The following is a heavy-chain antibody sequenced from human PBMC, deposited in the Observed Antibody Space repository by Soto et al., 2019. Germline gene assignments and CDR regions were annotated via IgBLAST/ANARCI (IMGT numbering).Heavy chain of an antibody. V-gene: IGHV3-30-3*01. CDR3: AKDPVLRYFDWLGPWFDP. CDR1: GFTFSSYA. D-gene: IGHD3-9*01. CDR2: ISYDGSNK. J-gene: IGHJ5*02. Sequence: SGWSLRLSCAASGFTFSSYAMHWVRQAPGKGLEWVAVISYDGSNKYYADSVKGRFTISRDNSKNTLYLQMNSLRAEDTAVYYCAKDPVLRYFDWLGPWFDPWGQGTLVTVSS.